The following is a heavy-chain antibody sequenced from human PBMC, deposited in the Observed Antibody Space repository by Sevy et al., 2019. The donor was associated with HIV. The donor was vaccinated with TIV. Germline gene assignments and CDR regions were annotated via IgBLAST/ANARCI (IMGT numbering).Heavy chain of an antibody. J-gene: IGHJ4*02. Sequence: GSLRLSCAASGFTFSSYAMHWVRQAPGKGLEWVAVISYDGSNKYYADSVKGRFTISRDNSKNTLYLQMNSLRAEDTAVYYCARFYDFYDYWGQGTLVTVSS. CDR2: ISYDGSNK. CDR3: ARFYDFYDY. D-gene: IGHD3-3*01. V-gene: IGHV3-30*04. CDR1: GFTFSSYA.